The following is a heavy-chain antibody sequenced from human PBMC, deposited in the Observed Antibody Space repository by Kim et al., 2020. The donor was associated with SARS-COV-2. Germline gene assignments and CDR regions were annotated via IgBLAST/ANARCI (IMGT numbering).Heavy chain of an antibody. V-gene: IGHV1-18*04. J-gene: IGHJ4*02. Sequence: ASVKVSCKASGYTFTSYGISWVRQAPGQGLEWMGWISAYNGNTNYAQKLQGRVTMTTDTSTSTAYMELRSLRSDDTAVYYCARDSSDYYDSSGYYYSFDYWGQGPLVTVSS. CDR3: ARDSSDYYDSSGYYYSFDY. D-gene: IGHD3-22*01. CDR1: GYTFTSYG. CDR2: ISAYNGNT.